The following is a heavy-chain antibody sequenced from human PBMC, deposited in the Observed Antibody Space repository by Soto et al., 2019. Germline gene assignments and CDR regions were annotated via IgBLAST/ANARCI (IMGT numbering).Heavy chain of an antibody. Sequence: QVQLVQSGAEEKKPGASVKVSCKASGYTFTSYAMHWVRQAPGQRLEWMGWINAGNGNTKYSQKFQGRVTITRDTSASTAYRELSSLRSEDTAVYYCARSIVVVTALDYWGQGILVTVSS. V-gene: IGHV1-3*05. CDR1: GYTFTSYA. D-gene: IGHD2-21*02. CDR3: ARSIVVVTALDY. CDR2: INAGNGNT. J-gene: IGHJ4*02.